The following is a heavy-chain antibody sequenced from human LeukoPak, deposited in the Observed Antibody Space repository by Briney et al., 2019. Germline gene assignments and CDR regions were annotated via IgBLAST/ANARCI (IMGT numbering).Heavy chain of an antibody. CDR3: ARGRGTTMVRGAITNYFDL. CDR1: GYTFTAHY. J-gene: IGHJ2*01. Sequence: ASVTVSSMDSGYTFTAHYIHWVRQAPGQGGEGMGWIDPNSGGTNYAQKFLGSVTMTGETSINTAFMELSRLRSDDTAIYYCARGRGTTMVRGAITNYFDLWGRGSLVTVSS. CDR2: IDPNSGGT. V-gene: IGHV1-2*02. D-gene: IGHD3-10*01.